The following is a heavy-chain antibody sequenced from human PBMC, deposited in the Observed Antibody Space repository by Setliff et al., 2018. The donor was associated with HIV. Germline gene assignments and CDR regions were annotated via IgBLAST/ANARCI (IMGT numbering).Heavy chain of an antibody. CDR3: APVSSGWFGP. Sequence: ASVKVSCKASGYNFGFYGISWVRQAPGQGLEWMGGFDPDDGETVYAQQCQGRVTMTEDTSTDTAYMELISLRSEDTAMYYCAPVSSGWFGPWGQGTLVTVSS. V-gene: IGHV1-24*01. J-gene: IGHJ5*02. D-gene: IGHD6-25*01. CDR1: GYNFGFYG. CDR2: FDPDDGET.